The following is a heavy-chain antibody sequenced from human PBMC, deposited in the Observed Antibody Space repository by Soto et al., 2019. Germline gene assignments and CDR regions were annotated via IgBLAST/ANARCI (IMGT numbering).Heavy chain of an antibody. CDR2: IKSKTDGGTT. CDR1: GFTFSNAW. V-gene: IGHV3-15*01. Sequence: AGSLRLSCAASGFTFSNAWMSWVRQAPGKGLEWVGRIKSKTDGGTTDYAAPVQGRLTISRDDTKNTLYLQMNSLKTEDTAVYYCTTGDIVVVPAAIPFDYWGQGTMVTVSS. CDR3: TTGDIVVVPAAIPFDY. J-gene: IGHJ4*01. D-gene: IGHD2-2*01.